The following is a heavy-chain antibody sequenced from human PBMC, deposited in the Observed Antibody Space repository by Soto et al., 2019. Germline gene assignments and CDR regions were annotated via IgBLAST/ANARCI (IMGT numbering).Heavy chain of an antibody. CDR2: INHSGST. CDR3: ARGGWHSSSWSHYYYYGMDV. CDR1: GGSFSGYY. Sequence: ASETLSLTCAVYGGSFSGYYWSWIRQPPGKGLEWIGEINHSGSTNYNPSLKSRVTISVDTSKNQFSLKLSSVTAADTAVYYCARGGWHSSSWSHYYYYGMDVWGQGTTVTVSS. V-gene: IGHV4-34*01. D-gene: IGHD6-13*01. J-gene: IGHJ6*02.